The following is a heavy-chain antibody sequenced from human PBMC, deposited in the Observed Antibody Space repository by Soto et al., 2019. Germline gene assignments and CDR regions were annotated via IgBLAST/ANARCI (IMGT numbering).Heavy chain of an antibody. D-gene: IGHD6-19*01. J-gene: IGHJ4*02. CDR1: GYTFTSYG. Sequence: QVQLVQSGAEVKKPGASVKVSCKASGYTFTSYGISWVRQAPGQGLEWMGWISAYNGNTNYAQKLQGRVTMTTDTXXSTAYXEXXXXRSDDTAVYXCAXDGWYVGDYWGQGTLVTVSS. V-gene: IGHV1-18*01. CDR3: AXDGWYVGDY. CDR2: ISAYNGNT.